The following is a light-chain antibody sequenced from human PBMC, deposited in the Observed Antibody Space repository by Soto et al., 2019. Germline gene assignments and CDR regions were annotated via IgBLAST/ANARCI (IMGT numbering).Light chain of an antibody. CDR2: WAS. CDR1: QSVLYSSNNKNY. J-gene: IGKJ1*01. Sequence: MVMTQSPDSLAVSLGERATINCKSSQSVLYSSNNKNYLAWYQQKPGQPPKLLIYWASTRESGVPDRFSGSGSGTDFTLTISSLQAEDVAVYYCQQYYSTLSWTFGQGTKV. V-gene: IGKV4-1*01. CDR3: QQYYSTLSWT.